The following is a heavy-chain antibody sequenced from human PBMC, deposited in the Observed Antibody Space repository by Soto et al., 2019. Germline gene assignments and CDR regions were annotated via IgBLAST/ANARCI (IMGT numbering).Heavy chain of an antibody. CDR3: ARHQAARSTTNTKNWFDP. CDR2: IYPGDSDT. D-gene: IGHD6-6*01. J-gene: IGHJ5*02. Sequence: PGESLKISCKGSGYSFTSYWIGWVRQMPGKGLEWMGIIYPGDSDTRYSPSFQGQVTISADKSISTAYLQWSSLKASDTAMYYCARHQAARSTTNTKNWFDPWGQGTLVTVSS. V-gene: IGHV5-51*01. CDR1: GYSFTSYW.